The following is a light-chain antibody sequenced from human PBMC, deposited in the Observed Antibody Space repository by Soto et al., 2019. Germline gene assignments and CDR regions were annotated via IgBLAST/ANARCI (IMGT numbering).Light chain of an antibody. CDR1: QGISDY. V-gene: IGKV1-9*01. CDR3: QQFNAYPLT. J-gene: IGKJ4*01. Sequence: DIQLTQSPSFLSASVGDRVTISCRAIQGISDYLAWYQQKPGKAPKLLIYGASTLQSGVPSRFSGSASGTEFTLTISSLQPEDFATYFCQQFNAYPLTFGGGTKLEIK. CDR2: GAS.